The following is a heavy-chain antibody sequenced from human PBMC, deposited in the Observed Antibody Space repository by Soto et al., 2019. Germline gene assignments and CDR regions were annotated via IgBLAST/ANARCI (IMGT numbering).Heavy chain of an antibody. V-gene: IGHV3-30*18. Sequence: PGGSLRLSCAASGFTFSSYGMHWVRQAPGKGLEWVAVISYDGSNKYYADSVKGRFTISRDNSKNTLYLQMNSLRAEDTAVYYCAKDDYYDSSGYYGALGSFDYWGQGTLVTVSS. CDR3: AKDDYYDSSGYYGALGSFDY. D-gene: IGHD3-22*01. CDR2: ISYDGSNK. J-gene: IGHJ4*02. CDR1: GFTFSSYG.